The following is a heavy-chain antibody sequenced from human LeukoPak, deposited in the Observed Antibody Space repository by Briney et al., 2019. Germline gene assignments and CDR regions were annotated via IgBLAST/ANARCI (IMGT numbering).Heavy chain of an antibody. CDR1: GGSFNDYY. D-gene: IGHD2-15*01. Sequence: SQTLSLTCAVYGGSFNDYYWSWIRQSPGKGLEWIAEINHSGSTNYSPSLKSRVTISGDMFKNQVSLKLRSVTAADTAVFYCARGGKWSNKGFLDYWGQGTLVTVSS. CDR3: ARGGKWSNKGFLDY. V-gene: IGHV4-34*01. CDR2: INHSGST. J-gene: IGHJ4*02.